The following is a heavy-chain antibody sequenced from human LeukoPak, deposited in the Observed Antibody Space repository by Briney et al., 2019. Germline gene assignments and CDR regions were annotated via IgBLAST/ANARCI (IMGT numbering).Heavy chain of an antibody. CDR3: YSSGWFDY. D-gene: IGHD6-19*01. CDR1: GFTFSGSA. Sequence: GGSLRLSCAASGFTFSGSAMHWVRQASGKGLEWVGRIRSKANSYATAYAAPVKGRFTISRDDSKNTAYLQMNSLKTEDMAVYYCYSSGWFDYWGQGTLVTVSS. V-gene: IGHV3-73*01. J-gene: IGHJ4*02. CDR2: IRSKANSYAT.